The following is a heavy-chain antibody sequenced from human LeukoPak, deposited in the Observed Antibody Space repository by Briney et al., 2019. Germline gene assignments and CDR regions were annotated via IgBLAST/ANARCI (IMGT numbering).Heavy chain of an antibody. V-gene: IGHV4-59*01. J-gene: IGHJ4*02. CDR1: GGSISSYY. Sequence: SETLSLTCTVSGGSISSYYWSWIRQPPGKGLEWIGYIYYSGSTNYNPSLKSRVTISVDTSKNQFSLKLSSVTAADTAVYYCARVLNFWSGYGVDYWGQGTLVTVSS. CDR2: IYYSGST. CDR3: ARVLNFWSGYGVDY. D-gene: IGHD3-3*01.